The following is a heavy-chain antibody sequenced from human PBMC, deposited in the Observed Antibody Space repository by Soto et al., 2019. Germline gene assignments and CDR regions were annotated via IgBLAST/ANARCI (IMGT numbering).Heavy chain of an antibody. D-gene: IGHD3-9*01. J-gene: IGHJ4*02. CDR3: ARARYFDWLLDY. CDR2: LFYSGST. CDR1: GGSIMSSSYY. Sequence: SVNRSLTCTASGGSIMSSSYYWGWFRQPPGKGLEWIGSLFYSGSTYYNPSLKGRLTISVDTSKNQFSLKLSSVTAADTAVYYSARARYFDWLLDYWGQGTLVTVS. V-gene: IGHV4-39*01.